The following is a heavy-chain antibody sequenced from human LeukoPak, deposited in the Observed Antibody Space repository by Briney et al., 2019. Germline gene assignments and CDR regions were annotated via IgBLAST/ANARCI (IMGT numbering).Heavy chain of an antibody. D-gene: IGHD3-10*01. Sequence: GGSLRLSCAASGFTFSSFGMHWVRQAPGKGLEWVAFIRNDGSIKYYADSVQGRFTISRDNSKNTLYLQMNSLRPEDTAVYYCAEDWSNSSGSYFDYWGQGTLVTVSS. CDR3: AEDWSNSSGSYFDY. CDR1: GFTFSSFG. V-gene: IGHV3-30*02. CDR2: IRNDGSIK. J-gene: IGHJ4*02.